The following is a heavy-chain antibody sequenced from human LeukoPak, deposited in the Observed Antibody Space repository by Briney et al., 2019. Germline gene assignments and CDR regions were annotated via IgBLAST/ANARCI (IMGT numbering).Heavy chain of an antibody. CDR2: IYTSGST. CDR1: GNSISSGDNY. Sequence: PSETLSLTCTVSGNSISSGDNYWSWIRQPAGKGLEWIGRIYTSGSTNYNPSLKSRVTISGDTSKNQFSLRLSSVTAADTAVYYCTRASYSYDINGWVPFDYWGQGTLVTVSS. V-gene: IGHV4-61*02. D-gene: IGHD3-22*01. CDR3: TRASYSYDINGWVPFDY. J-gene: IGHJ4*02.